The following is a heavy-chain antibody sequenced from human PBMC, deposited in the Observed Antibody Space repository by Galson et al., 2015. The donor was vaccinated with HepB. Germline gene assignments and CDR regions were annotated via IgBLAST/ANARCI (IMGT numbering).Heavy chain of an antibody. V-gene: IGHV4-34*01. CDR3: ARASITMVRGVIIMSFDY. CDR2: INHSGST. Sequence: LSLTCAVYGGSFRGYYWSWIRQPPGKGLEWIGEINHSGSTNYNPSLKSRVTISVDTSKNQFSLKLSSVTAADTAVYYCARASITMVRGVIIMSFDYWGQGTLVTVSS. D-gene: IGHD3-10*01. CDR1: GGSFRGYY. J-gene: IGHJ4*02.